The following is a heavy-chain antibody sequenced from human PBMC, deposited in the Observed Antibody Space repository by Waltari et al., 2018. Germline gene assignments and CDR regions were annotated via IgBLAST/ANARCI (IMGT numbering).Heavy chain of an antibody. Sequence: QVQLVQSGAEVKKPGASVKVSCKASGYTFTGYYMHWVRQAPGQGLEWMGRINPNSGGTNYAQKFQGRVTMTRDTSISTAYMELSRLRSDDTAVYYCARDAAYSGSYGASDYWGQGTLVTVSS. CDR1: GYTFTGYY. D-gene: IGHD1-26*01. V-gene: IGHV1-2*06. CDR2: INPNSGGT. J-gene: IGHJ4*02. CDR3: ARDAAYSGSYGASDY.